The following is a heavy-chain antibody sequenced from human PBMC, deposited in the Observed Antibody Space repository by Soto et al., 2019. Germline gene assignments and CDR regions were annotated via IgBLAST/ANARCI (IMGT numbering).Heavy chain of an antibody. CDR2: IDPSDSQT. CDR3: ARQIYDSDTGPNFQYYFDS. CDR1: GYSFAGYW. Sequence: GESLKISCKGSGYSFAGYWITWVRQKPGKGLEWMGRIDPSDSQTYYSPSFRGHVTISVTKSITTVFLQWSSLRASDTAMYYCARQIYDSDTGPNFQYYFDSWGQGTPVTVSS. V-gene: IGHV5-10-1*01. D-gene: IGHD3-22*01. J-gene: IGHJ4*02.